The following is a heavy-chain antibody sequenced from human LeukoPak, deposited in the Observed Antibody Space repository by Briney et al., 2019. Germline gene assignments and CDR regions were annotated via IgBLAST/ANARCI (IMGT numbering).Heavy chain of an antibody. CDR1: GFTLSSYE. V-gene: IGHV3-48*03. CDR3: AELGITMIGGV. Sequence: GSLRLSCAASGFTLSSYEMNWVRQAPGKGLEWASYISSSGSTIYYADSVKGRFTISRDNAKNSLYLQMNSLRAEDTAVYYCAELGITMIGGVWGKGTTVTISS. J-gene: IGHJ6*04. CDR2: ISSSGSTI. D-gene: IGHD3-10*02.